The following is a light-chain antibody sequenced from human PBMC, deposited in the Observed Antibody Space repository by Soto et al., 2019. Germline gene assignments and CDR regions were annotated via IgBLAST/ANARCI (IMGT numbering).Light chain of an antibody. J-gene: IGKJ5*01. CDR2: AAS. V-gene: IGKV3-20*01. CDR3: QYHGSSPIT. Sequence: DIGLTQPPATLSWSPGERATLYCGASQRVSGGFLAWYQQQPGQAPRLLIVAASSSASGIPDRFSGSGSGTDFTLTISRLEPEDFALFYCQYHGSSPITFGQGTRLEIK. CDR1: QRVSGGF.